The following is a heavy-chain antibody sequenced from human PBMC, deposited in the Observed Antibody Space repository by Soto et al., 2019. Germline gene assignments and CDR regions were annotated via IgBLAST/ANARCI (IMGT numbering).Heavy chain of an antibody. D-gene: IGHD2-21*01. CDR2: ISGSGSSV. Sequence: VQLLESGGGLVRPGGSLRLSCAASGFTFSHYVLSWVRQAPGRGLEWVSSISGSGSSVYLADSVRGRFAMSRDLSTNTVSLQMNSLRVEDTAIYYCAKVRATYLSASYFYYGLDVWGQGTTVTVSS. CDR3: AKVRATYLSASYFYYGLDV. V-gene: IGHV3-23*01. J-gene: IGHJ6*02. CDR1: GFTFSHYV.